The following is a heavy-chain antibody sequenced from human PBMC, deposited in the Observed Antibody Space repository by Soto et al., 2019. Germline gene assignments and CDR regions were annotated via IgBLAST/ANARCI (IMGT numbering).Heavy chain of an antibody. D-gene: IGHD5-18*01. J-gene: IGHJ4*02. CDR2: IYHSGST. CDR3: ARVSGYSYGYFDS. CDR1: GGSICSSNW. Sequence: QVQLQESGPGLVKPSGTRSLTCAVSGGSICSSNWWSWVRQPPGKGLEWIGEIYHSGSTNYNPSLKSRVTISVDKSKNQFSLKLSSVIAADTAVYYCARVSGYSYGYFDSWGQGTLVTVSS. V-gene: IGHV4-4*02.